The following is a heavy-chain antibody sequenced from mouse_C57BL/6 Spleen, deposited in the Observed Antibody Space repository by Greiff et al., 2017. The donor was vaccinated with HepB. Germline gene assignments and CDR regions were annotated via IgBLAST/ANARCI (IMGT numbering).Heavy chain of an antibody. Sequence: VQLQQSGAELVKPGASVKLSCKASGYTFTSYWMQWVKQRPGQGLEWIGEIDPSDSYTNYNQKFKGKATLTVDTSSSTAYMQLSSLTSEDSAVYYCARTMVTSAWFAYWGQGTLVTVSA. V-gene: IGHV1-50*01. CDR1: GYTFTSYW. D-gene: IGHD2-2*01. J-gene: IGHJ3*01. CDR3: ARTMVTSAWFAY. CDR2: IDPSDSYT.